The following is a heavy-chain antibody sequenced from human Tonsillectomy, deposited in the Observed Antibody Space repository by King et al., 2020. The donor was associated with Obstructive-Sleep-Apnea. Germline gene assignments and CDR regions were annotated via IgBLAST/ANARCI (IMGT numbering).Heavy chain of an antibody. J-gene: IGHJ1*01. Sequence: DVQLVESGGGLVKPGGSLRLSCAASGFTFSSYSMNWVRQAPGKGLEWVSSISSSSSYIYHADSVKGRFTISRDNAKNSLYLQMNSLRAEDTAVYYCARDSGSSCFQRWGQGSLVTVSS. CDR3: ARDSGSSCFQR. V-gene: IGHV3-21*01. CDR1: GFTFSSYS. D-gene: IGHD6-13*01. CDR2: ISSSSSYI.